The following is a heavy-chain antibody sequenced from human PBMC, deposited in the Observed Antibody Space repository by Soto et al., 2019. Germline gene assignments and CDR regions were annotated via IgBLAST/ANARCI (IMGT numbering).Heavy chain of an antibody. J-gene: IGHJ5*02. CDR1: GGFISSYY. CDR2: IYDSGSI. D-gene: IGHD2-2*01. CDR3: ARTLVIPRGANWFDP. Sequence: SETLSLTCTVSGGFISSYYWSWIRQPPGKGLEWIRDIYDSGSINHNPSLKGRVTISVDTSKNQFSLKLSSVTAADTAVYYCARTLVIPRGANWFDPWGQGTLVTVSS. V-gene: IGHV4-59*01.